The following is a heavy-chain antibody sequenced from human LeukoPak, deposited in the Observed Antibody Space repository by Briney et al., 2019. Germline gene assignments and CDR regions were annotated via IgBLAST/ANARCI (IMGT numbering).Heavy chain of an antibody. CDR2: ISAYNGNT. CDR3: ARVLAAAGTDSLDY. D-gene: IGHD6-13*01. Sequence: ASVKVPCKASGYTFTSYGISWVRQAPGQGLEWMGWISAYNGNTNYAQKLQGRVTMTTDTSTSTAYMELRSLRSDDTAVYYCARVLAAAGTDSLDYWGQGTLVTVSS. V-gene: IGHV1-18*01. CDR1: GYTFTSYG. J-gene: IGHJ4*02.